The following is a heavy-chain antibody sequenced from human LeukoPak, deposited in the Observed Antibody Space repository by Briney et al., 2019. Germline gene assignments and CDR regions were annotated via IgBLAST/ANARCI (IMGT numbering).Heavy chain of an antibody. CDR2: ISNDGTNK. V-gene: IGHV3-30*18. D-gene: IGHD2-2*01. Sequence: SGRSLRLSCAASGFTFSNYGMHWVRQAPGKGLEWVAGISNDGTNKYYADSVKGRFTISRDKSKNTLHLQMNSLRAEDTAVYYCAKDIRVVVPPAVHYYFYGMDVWGQGTAVTVSS. J-gene: IGHJ6*02. CDR3: AKDIRVVVPPAVHYYFYGMDV. CDR1: GFTFSNYG.